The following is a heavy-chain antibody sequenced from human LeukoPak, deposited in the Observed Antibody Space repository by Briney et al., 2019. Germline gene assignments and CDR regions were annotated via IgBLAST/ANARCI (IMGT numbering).Heavy chain of an antibody. D-gene: IGHD2-15*01. V-gene: IGHV3-33*01. CDR2: IWHDGSYE. Sequence: GASLRLSCTASGFTFTNYGFHWVRQAPGRGLEWVASIWHDGSYEFHADSVKGRFTISRDNSKNTLFLQMNSLRAEDTASYYCAREIVGEGNFDYWGQGTLVTVSS. CDR1: GFTFTNYG. J-gene: IGHJ4*02. CDR3: AREIVGEGNFDY.